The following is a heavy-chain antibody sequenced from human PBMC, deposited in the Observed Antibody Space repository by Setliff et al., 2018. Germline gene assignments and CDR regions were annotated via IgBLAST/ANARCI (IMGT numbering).Heavy chain of an antibody. CDR1: GGSFSTYY. Sequence: PSETLSPTCTVSGGSFSTYYWSWIRQAPGKGLEWIGHVYYSGAANYNPPLKSRVTVSVDTSKNQFSLRLISVTAADTAVYYCARGGTFRYFDYWGQGTPVTVSS. CDR2: VYYSGAA. V-gene: IGHV4-59*01. J-gene: IGHJ4*02. D-gene: IGHD5-12*01. CDR3: ARGGTFRYFDY.